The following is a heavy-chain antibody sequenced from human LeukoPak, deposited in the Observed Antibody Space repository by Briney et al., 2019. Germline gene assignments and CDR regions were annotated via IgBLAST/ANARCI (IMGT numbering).Heavy chain of an antibody. CDR3: ARLAVVTKFDY. D-gene: IGHD3-22*01. Sequence: SETLSLTCAVYGGSFSGYYWSWIRQPPGKGLEWIGEINHSGSTNYNPSLKSRLTITVDTSTNQFSLKLSSFPAPDTAAFSSARLAVVTKFDYWGQGTLVSVSS. V-gene: IGHV4-34*01. CDR2: INHSGST. J-gene: IGHJ4*02. CDR1: GGSFSGYY.